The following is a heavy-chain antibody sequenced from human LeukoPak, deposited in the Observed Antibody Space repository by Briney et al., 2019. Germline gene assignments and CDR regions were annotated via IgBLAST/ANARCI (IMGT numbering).Heavy chain of an antibody. CDR3: AKITSRYSYGWDPYYFDY. J-gene: IGHJ4*02. V-gene: IGHV3-43*02. CDR1: GFSFDDYA. CDR2: ISGDGGST. D-gene: IGHD5-18*01. Sequence: GGSLRLSCAASGFSFDDYAMHWVRQAPGKGLEWVSLISGDGGSTYYADSVKGRFTISRDNSKNSLYLQMNSLRTEDTALYYCAKITSRYSYGWDPYYFDYWGQGTLVTVSS.